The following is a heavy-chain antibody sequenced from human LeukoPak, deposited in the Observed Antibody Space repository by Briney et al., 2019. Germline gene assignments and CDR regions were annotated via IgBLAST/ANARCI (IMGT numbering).Heavy chain of an antibody. Sequence: ASVRVSCKASGYTFTSYGISWVRQAPGQGLEWMGWISAYNGNTNYAQKLQGRVTMTTDTSTSTAYMELRSLRFDDTAVYYCARDFAWGSGGAPIDDNWLDPWGQGTLVTVSS. V-gene: IGHV1-18*01. CDR1: GYTFTSYG. CDR3: ARDFAWGSGGAPIDDNWLDP. CDR2: ISAYNGNT. J-gene: IGHJ5*02. D-gene: IGHD7-27*01.